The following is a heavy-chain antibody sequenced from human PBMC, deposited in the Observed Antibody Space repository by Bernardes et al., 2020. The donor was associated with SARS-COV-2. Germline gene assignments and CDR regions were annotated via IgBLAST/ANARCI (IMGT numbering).Heavy chain of an antibody. J-gene: IGHJ6*01. CDR3: ARERLDCSGDNCYSEYDYYYYGMDV. CDR2: ISAYNGNT. D-gene: IGHD2-15*01. CDR1: GYTFTSFG. Sequence: ASVKVSCKASGYTFTSFGISWVRQAPGQGLEWMGWISAYNGNTNYPQNLQGRVTMTTVTSTSTAYMELRSLRSDDTAVYYCARERLDCSGDNCYSEYDYYYYGMDVWGQGTTVTVSS. V-gene: IGHV1-18*01.